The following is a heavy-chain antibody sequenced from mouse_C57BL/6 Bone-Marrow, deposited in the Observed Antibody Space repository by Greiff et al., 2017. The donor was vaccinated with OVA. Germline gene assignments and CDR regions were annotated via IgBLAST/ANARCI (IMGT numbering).Heavy chain of an antibody. D-gene: IGHD2-3*01. Sequence: VQGVESGPGLVQPSQSLSITCTVSGFSLTSYGVHWVRQSPGQGLEWLGVIWRGGSTDYNAAFMSRLSITKYNSKSQVFCKMNSRQADDTAITYGAKEGDGYYGVAYWGQGTLVTVSA. J-gene: IGHJ3*01. CDR1: GFSLTSYG. CDR3: AKEGDGYYGVAY. V-gene: IGHV2-5*01. CDR2: IWRGGST.